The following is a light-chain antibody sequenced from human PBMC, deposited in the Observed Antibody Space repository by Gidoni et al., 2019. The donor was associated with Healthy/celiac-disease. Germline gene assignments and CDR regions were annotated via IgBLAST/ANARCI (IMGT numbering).Light chain of an antibody. CDR1: KSVSSY. V-gene: IGKV3-11*01. CDR3: QQRSNWPPS. Sequence: EIVLTQSPATLSLSPGERATISCRASKSVSSYLAWYQQKPGQAPRLLIYDASNRATGIPARFSGSGSGTDFTLTISSLEPEAFAVYYCQQRSNWPPSFGGGTKVEIK. CDR2: DAS. J-gene: IGKJ4*01.